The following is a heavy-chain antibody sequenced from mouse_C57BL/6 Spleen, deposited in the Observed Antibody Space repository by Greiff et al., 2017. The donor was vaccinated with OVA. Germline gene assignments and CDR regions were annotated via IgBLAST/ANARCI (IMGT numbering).Heavy chain of an antibody. CDR2: IYPRSGNT. J-gene: IGHJ4*01. CDR3: ARSSSNYYGSSPHAMDY. D-gene: IGHD1-1*01. CDR1: GYTFTSYG. Sequence: VHLVESGAELARPGASVKLSCKASGYTFTSYGISWVKQRTGQGLEWIGEIYPRSGNTYYNEKFKGKATLTADKSSSTAYMELRSLTSEDSAVYFCARSSSNYYGSSPHAMDYWGQGTSVTVSS. V-gene: IGHV1-81*01.